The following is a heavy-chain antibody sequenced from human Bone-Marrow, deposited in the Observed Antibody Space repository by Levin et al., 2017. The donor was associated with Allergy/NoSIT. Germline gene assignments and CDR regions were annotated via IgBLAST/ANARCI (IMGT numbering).Heavy chain of an antibody. CDR1: GFTFSSYE. J-gene: IGHJ5*02. CDR2: ISSSGSTI. Sequence: GESLKISCAASGFTFSSYEMNWVRQAPGKGLEWVSYISSSGSTIYYADSVKGRFTISRDNAKNSLYLQMNSLRAEDTAVYYCAVGHTYYYDSSGYPWFDPWGQGTLVTVSS. D-gene: IGHD3-22*01. CDR3: AVGHTYYYDSSGYPWFDP. V-gene: IGHV3-48*03.